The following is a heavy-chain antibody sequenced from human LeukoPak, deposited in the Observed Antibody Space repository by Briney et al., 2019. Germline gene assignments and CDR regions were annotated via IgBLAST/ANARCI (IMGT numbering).Heavy chain of an antibody. CDR2: IRSKAYGGTT. Sequence: PGGSLRLSCTASGFTFGDYAMSWFRQAPGKGLEWVGFIRSKAYGGTTEYAASVKGRFTISRDDSKSIAYLQMSSLKTEDTAVYYCTRDWGSSSWYSYFDYWGQGTLVTVSS. J-gene: IGHJ4*02. CDR1: GFTFGDYA. V-gene: IGHV3-49*03. D-gene: IGHD6-13*01. CDR3: TRDWGSSSWYSYFDY.